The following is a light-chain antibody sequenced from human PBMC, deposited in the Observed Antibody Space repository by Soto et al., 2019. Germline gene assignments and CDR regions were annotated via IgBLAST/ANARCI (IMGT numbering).Light chain of an antibody. CDR1: QSVGTY. Sequence: ENVLTQSPGTLSLSPGERATLSCRVSQSVGTYLAWYQHKPGQAPRLFIFDASKRATGIAARFSGSGSGTDFTITISSLEPEDFGVYYCQQCRNWPSWTFGQGTKV. CDR2: DAS. J-gene: IGKJ1*01. V-gene: IGKV3-11*01. CDR3: QQCRNWPSWT.